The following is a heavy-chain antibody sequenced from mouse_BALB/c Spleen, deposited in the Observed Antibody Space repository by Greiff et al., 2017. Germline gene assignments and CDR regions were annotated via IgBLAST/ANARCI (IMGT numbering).Heavy chain of an antibody. J-gene: IGHJ4*01. CDR2: IDPANGNT. D-gene: IGHD2-4*01. CDR3: AITTTGYAMDY. CDR1: GFNIKDTY. V-gene: IGHV14-3*02. Sequence: VQLQQSGAELVKPGASVKLSCTASGFNIKDTYMHWVKQRPEQGLAWIGRIDPANGNTKYDPKFQGKATITADTSSNTAYLQLSSLTSEDTAVYYCAITTTGYAMDYWGQGTSVTVSS.